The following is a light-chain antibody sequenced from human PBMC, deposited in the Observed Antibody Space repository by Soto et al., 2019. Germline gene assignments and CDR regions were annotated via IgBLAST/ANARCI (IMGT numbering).Light chain of an antibody. CDR2: EVN. V-gene: IGLV2-23*02. J-gene: IGLJ1*01. CDR3: CSYAGSSTYF. CDR1: SSEVGYYNL. Sequence: QSVLTQPASVSGSPGQSITISCTGTSSEVGYYNLVSWYQHHPGKAPKLIIYEVNKRPSGVSNRFSGSKSGNTASLTISGLQAEDEADYHCCSYAGSSTYFFGTGTKVTVL.